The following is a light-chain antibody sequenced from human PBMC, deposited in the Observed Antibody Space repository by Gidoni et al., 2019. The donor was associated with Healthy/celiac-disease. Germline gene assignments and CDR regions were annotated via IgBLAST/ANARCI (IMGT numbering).Light chain of an antibody. CDR2: WAS. CDR3: QQYYSTQLT. V-gene: IGKV4-1*01. J-gene: IGKJ4*01. Sequence: DIVIPQSPDSLAGSLGERATINCKSSQSVLYSSNNKNYLAWYQQKPGQPPKLLISWASTRDSGVPDRFSGSGSGTDLTLTISSLQAEDVAVYYCQQYYSTQLTFGGGTKVEIK. CDR1: QSVLYSSNNKNY.